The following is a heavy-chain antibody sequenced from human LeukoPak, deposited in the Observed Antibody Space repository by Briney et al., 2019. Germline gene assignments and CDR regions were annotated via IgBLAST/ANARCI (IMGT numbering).Heavy chain of an antibody. J-gene: IGHJ6*03. CDR2: ITSSSSYI. D-gene: IGHD3-10*01. CDR1: GFTVSSNY. Sequence: PGGSLRLSCAASGFTVSSNYMSWVRQAPGKGLEWVSSITSSSSYIYYADSVKGRFTISRDNAKNSLYLQMNSLRAEDTAVYYCAKGPSRGYYYYYMDVWGKGTTVTVSS. V-gene: IGHV3-21*01. CDR3: AKGPSRGYYYYYMDV.